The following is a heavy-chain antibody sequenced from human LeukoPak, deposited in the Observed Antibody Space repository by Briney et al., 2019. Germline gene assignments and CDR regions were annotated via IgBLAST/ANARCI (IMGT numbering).Heavy chain of an antibody. V-gene: IGHV4-59*01. Sequence: SETLSLTCSVSGSSMNSFHWTWIRQPPGKGLEWIGCVHYSGTTNYNPSLKSRVTISVDTSKNQFSLNLTSATAADTAVYYCTRGNWNYAHWGPGSLVTVSA. J-gene: IGHJ4*02. CDR2: VHYSGTT. D-gene: IGHD1-7*01. CDR3: TRGNWNYAH. CDR1: GSSMNSFH.